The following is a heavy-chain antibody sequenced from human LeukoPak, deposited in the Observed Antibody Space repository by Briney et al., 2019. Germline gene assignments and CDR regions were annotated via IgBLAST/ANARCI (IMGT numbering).Heavy chain of an antibody. CDR1: GYSLTNYW. CDR3: ARDSPYSSGWRDAFDI. J-gene: IGHJ3*02. Sequence: GESLKISCKGSGYSLTNYWKGWVRQMPGKGLEWMGIIYPGDSDTRYSPSFQGQVTISADKSISTAYLQWSSLKASDTAMYYCARDSPYSSGWRDAFDIWGQGTMVTVSS. V-gene: IGHV5-51*01. D-gene: IGHD6-19*01. CDR2: IYPGDSDT.